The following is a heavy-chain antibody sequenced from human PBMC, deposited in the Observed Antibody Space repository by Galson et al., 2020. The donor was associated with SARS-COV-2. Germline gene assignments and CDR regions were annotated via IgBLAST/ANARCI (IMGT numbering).Heavy chain of an antibody. V-gene: IGHV3-23*01. CDR1: GFTFSSYA. CDR2: ISGSGGST. J-gene: IGHJ4*02. Sequence: TGGSLRLSCAASGFTFSSYAMSWVRQAPGKGLEWVSAISGSGGSTYYADSVKGRFTISRDNSKNTLYLQMNSLRAEDTAVYYCAKWAHYYDSSGYRRSIESWGQGTLVTVSS. D-gene: IGHD3-22*01. CDR3: AKWAHYYDSSGYRRSIES.